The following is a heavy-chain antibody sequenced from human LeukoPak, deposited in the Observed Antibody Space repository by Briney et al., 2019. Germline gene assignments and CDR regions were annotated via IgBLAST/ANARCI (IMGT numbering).Heavy chain of an antibody. CDR3: ARDGYSSGVGGAFDI. J-gene: IGHJ3*02. D-gene: IGHD6-19*01. CDR2: IYYSGST. Sequence: SETLSLTCTVSGGSISSYYWSWIRQPPGKGLEWIGYIYYSGSTNYNPSLKSRVTISVDTSKNQFSLKLSSVTAADTAVYYCARDGYSSGVGGAFDIWGQGTMVTVSS. CDR1: GGSISSYY. V-gene: IGHV4-59*01.